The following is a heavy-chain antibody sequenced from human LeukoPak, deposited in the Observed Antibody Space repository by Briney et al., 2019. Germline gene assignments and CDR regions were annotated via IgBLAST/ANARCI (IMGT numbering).Heavy chain of an antibody. CDR1: GGTFSSYA. CDR3: ARIPTRITMIGASRPDAFDI. D-gene: IGHD3-22*01. V-gene: IGHV1-69*13. Sequence: SVKVSCKASGGTFSSYAISWVRQAPGQGLEWMGGIIPIFGTANYAQKFQGRVTITADESTSTAYMELSSLRSEDTAVYYCARIPTRITMIGASRPDAFDIWGQGTMVTVSS. J-gene: IGHJ3*02. CDR2: IIPIFGTA.